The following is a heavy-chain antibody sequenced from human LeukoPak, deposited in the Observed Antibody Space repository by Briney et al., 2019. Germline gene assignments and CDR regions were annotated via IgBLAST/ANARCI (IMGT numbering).Heavy chain of an antibody. D-gene: IGHD2-2*01. CDR3: ARGLYRDCSSTSCFAGY. CDR2: MNPNSGNT. V-gene: IGHV1-8*01. CDR1: GYTFTSYD. Sequence: ASVKVSCKAFGYTFTSYDINWVRQATGQGLEWMGWMNPNSGNTGYAQKFQGRVTMTRNTSISTAYMELSSLRSEDTAVYYCARGLYRDCSSTSCFAGYWGQGTLVTVSS. J-gene: IGHJ4*02.